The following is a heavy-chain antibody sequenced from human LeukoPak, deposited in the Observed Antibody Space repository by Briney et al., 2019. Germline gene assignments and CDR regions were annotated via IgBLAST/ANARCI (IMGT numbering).Heavy chain of an antibody. CDR2: ISSSGSTI. V-gene: IGHV3-11*01. CDR1: GFTFSDFY. J-gene: IGHJ4*02. CDR3: AREEGIAVAGPHFDY. Sequence: GGSLRLSCAASGFTFSDFYMSWIRQAPGKGLEWVSYISSSGSTIYYADSVKGRFTISRDNAKNSLYLQMNSLRAEDTAVYYCAREEGIAVAGPHFDYWGQGTLVTVSS. D-gene: IGHD6-19*01.